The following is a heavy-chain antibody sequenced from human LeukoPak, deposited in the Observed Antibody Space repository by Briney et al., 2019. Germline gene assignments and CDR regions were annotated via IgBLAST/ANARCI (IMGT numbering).Heavy chain of an antibody. CDR3: ARNADTAMEFDY. Sequence: SETLSLTCTVSGGSISSSSYYWGWIRQPPGKGLEWIGSIYYSGSTYYNPSLKSRVTISVDTSKNQFSLKLSSVTAADTAVYYCARNADTAMEFDYWGQGTLVTVSS. CDR1: GGSISSSSYY. J-gene: IGHJ4*02. D-gene: IGHD5-18*01. V-gene: IGHV4-39*07. CDR2: IYYSGST.